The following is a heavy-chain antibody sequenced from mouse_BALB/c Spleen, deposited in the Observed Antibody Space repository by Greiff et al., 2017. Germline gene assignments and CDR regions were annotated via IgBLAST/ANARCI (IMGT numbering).Heavy chain of an antibody. CDR1: GFNFKDTY. D-gene: IGHD2-14*01. J-gene: IGHJ3*01. CDR3: ARGYYGYVAY. CDR2: IDPANGNT. V-gene: IGHV14-3*02. Sequence: VQLQQSGAELVKPGASVKLSCTASGFNFKDTYMHWVKQRPEQGLEWIGRIDPANGNTKYDPKFQGKATITADTSSNTAYLQLSSLTSEDTAVYYCARGYYGYVAYWGQGTLVTVSA.